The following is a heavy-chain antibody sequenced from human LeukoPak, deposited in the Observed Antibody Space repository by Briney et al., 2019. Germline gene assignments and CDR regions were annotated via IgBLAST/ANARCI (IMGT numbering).Heavy chain of an antibody. D-gene: IGHD3-3*01. CDR2: ISSSSSYI. V-gene: IGHV3-21*01. CDR3: ARAQQNFWSGYQPPDY. CDR1: GFTFSSYS. Sequence: PGGSLRLSCAASGFTFSSYSMNWVRQAPGKGLEWVSSISSSSSYIYYADSVKGRFTISRDNAKNSLYLQMNSLRAEDTAVYYCARAQQNFWSGYQPPDYWGQGTLVTVSS. J-gene: IGHJ4*02.